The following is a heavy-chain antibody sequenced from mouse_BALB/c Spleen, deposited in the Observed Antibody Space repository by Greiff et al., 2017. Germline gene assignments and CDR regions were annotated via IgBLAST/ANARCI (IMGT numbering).Heavy chain of an antibody. J-gene: IGHJ4*01. Sequence: QVQLKQSGPGLVAPSQSLSITCTVSGFSFTSYGVHWVRQPPGKGLEWLGVIWAGGSTNYNSALMSRLSISKDNSKSQVFLKMNSLQTDDTAMYYCARDYRYDDYAMDYWGQGTSVTVSS. V-gene: IGHV2-9*02. D-gene: IGHD2-14*01. CDR3: ARDYRYDDYAMDY. CDR2: IWAGGST. CDR1: GFSFTSYG.